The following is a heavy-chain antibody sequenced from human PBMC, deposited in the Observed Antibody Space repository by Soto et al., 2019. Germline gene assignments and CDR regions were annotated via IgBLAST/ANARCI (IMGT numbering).Heavy chain of an antibody. V-gene: IGHV3-30*18. J-gene: IGHJ4*02. CDR2: ISYDGSNK. D-gene: IGHD4-4*01. CDR1: GFTFSSYG. Sequence: QVQLVESGGGVVQPGRSLRLSCAASGFTFSSYGMHWVRQAPGKGLEWVAVISYDGSNKYYADSVKGRFTISRDNSKNTLYLQMNSLRAEDTAVYYCAKGQVYSNYDYWGQGTQVTVSS. CDR3: AKGQVYSNYDY.